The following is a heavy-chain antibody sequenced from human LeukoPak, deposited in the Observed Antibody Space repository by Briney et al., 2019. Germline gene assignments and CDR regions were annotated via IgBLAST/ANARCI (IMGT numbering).Heavy chain of an antibody. J-gene: IGHJ6*02. CDR1: GFTFDDYA. V-gene: IGHV3-9*01. Sequence: GRSLRLSCAASGFTFDDYAMHCVRQAPGKGLEWVSGISWNSGSIGYADSVKGRFTISRDNAKNSLYLQMNSLRAEDTALYYCAKDRRYYDFWSGYYTSTGMDVWGQGTTVTVSS. D-gene: IGHD3-3*01. CDR3: AKDRRYYDFWSGYYTSTGMDV. CDR2: ISWNSGSI.